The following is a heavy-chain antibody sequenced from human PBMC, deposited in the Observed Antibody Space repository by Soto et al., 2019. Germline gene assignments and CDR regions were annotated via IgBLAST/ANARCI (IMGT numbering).Heavy chain of an antibody. V-gene: IGHV1-18*01. D-gene: IGHD3-10*01. CDR1: GYTFTSYG. J-gene: IGHJ4*02. CDR3: ARVVSPYIRMVRGAIEQQFDY. CDR2: ISAYNGNT. Sequence: ASVKVSCKASGYTFTSYGISWVRQAPGQGLEWMGWISAYNGNTNYAQKLQGRVTMTTDTSTSTAYMELRSLRSDDTAVHYCARVVSPYIRMVRGAIEQQFDYWGQGTLVTVSS.